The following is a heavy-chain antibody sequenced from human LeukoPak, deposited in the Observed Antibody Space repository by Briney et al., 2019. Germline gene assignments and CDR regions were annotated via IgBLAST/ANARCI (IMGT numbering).Heavy chain of an antibody. Sequence: ASVKVSCKASGGTFSSYAISWVRQAPGQGLEWMGGIIPIFGTARYAQKFQGRVTITADKSTSTAYMELSSLRSEDTAVYYCARESLWLSPPDYWGQGTLVTVSS. J-gene: IGHJ4*02. CDR1: GGTFSSYA. CDR3: ARESLWLSPPDY. V-gene: IGHV1-69*06. D-gene: IGHD5-18*01. CDR2: IIPIFGTA.